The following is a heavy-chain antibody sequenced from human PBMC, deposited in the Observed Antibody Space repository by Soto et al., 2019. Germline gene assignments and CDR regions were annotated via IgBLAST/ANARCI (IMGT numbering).Heavy chain of an antibody. CDR1: GGSFIGYY. Sequence: SETLSLTCAVYGGSFIGYYWSWILQPPWKGLEWIGEINHSGSTNYNPSLKSRVTISVDTSKNQFSLKLSSVTAADTAVYYCARDRVLRFLEWLNDYYYYGMDVWGQGTTVTVSS. D-gene: IGHD3-3*01. J-gene: IGHJ6*02. CDR2: INHSGST. V-gene: IGHV4-34*01. CDR3: ARDRVLRFLEWLNDYYYYGMDV.